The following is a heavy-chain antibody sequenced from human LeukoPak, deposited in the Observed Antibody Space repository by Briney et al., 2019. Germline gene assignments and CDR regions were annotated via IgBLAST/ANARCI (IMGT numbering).Heavy chain of an antibody. Sequence: PGGSLRLSCAASGFTFSDYYMSWIRQAPGKGLEWVSYISSSGSTIYYADSVKGRFTISRDNSKNTLYLQMNSLRAEDTAVYYCAKCRLWLPDYWGQGTLVTVSS. J-gene: IGHJ4*02. CDR3: AKCRLWLPDY. D-gene: IGHD3-22*01. V-gene: IGHV3-11*01. CDR2: ISSSGSTI. CDR1: GFTFSDYY.